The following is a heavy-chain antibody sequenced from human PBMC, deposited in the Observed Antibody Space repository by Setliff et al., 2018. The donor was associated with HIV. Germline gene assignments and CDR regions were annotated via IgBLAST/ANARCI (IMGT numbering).Heavy chain of an antibody. CDR1: GGSFSGYY. V-gene: IGHV4-34*01. D-gene: IGHD5-12*01. Sequence: SETLSLTCAVYGGSFSGYYWSWIRQTPGKGLERIGEIDHSGGTKYNPSLKSRVTISVDTSKNQFSLRLSSVTAADTAVYYCARHGAYEAYYDYMDVWGKGTTVTVSS. CDR2: IDHSGGT. CDR3: ARHGAYEAYYDYMDV. J-gene: IGHJ6*03.